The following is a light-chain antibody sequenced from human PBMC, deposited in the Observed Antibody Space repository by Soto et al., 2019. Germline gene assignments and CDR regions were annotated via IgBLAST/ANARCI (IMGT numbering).Light chain of an antibody. V-gene: IGKV3-20*01. CDR3: QQYGDSPLT. Sequence: EIVLTQSPGTLSLSPGERATLSCRASQSVSSSHLAWYQQKPGQAPRLLIYGASTRATGTPDRFTGSGSGTDFALTISRLEPEDFGVYYCQQYGDSPLTSGPGTKVDIK. J-gene: IGKJ3*01. CDR1: QSVSSSH. CDR2: GAS.